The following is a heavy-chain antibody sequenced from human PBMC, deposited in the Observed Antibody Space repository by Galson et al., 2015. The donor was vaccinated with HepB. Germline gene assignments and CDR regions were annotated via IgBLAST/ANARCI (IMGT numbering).Heavy chain of an antibody. V-gene: IGHV3-30*02. CDR2: IRYDGSYK. CDR3: AKAGTTWYVDY. Sequence: SLRLSCAASGFTFSDYGMHWVRQAPGKGLEWVAFIRYDGSYKYYADSVKGRFTISRDTSKNTLYLQMNSLRPEDTAVYNCAKAGTTWYVDYWGQGTLVTVSS. D-gene: IGHD6-13*01. J-gene: IGHJ4*02. CDR1: GFTFSDYG.